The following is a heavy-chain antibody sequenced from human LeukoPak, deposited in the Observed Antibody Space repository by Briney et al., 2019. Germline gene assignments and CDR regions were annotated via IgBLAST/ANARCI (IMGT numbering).Heavy chain of an antibody. J-gene: IGHJ4*02. D-gene: IGHD5-12*01. V-gene: IGHV4-59*01. CDR1: GGSISSYY. CDR3: ARGPLDSGYTYFDY. Sequence: SETLSLTCTVSGGSISSYYWSWIRQPPGKGLEWIGNIYYSGSTNYNPSLKSRVTISVDTSKNQFSLKLSSVTAADTAVYYCARGPLDSGYTYFDYWGQGTLVSVAS. CDR2: IYYSGST.